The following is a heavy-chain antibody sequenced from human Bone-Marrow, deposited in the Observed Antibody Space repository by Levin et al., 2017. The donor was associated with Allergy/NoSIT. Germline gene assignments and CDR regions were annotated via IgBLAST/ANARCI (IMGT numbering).Heavy chain of an antibody. CDR2: INPNNGAT. CDR1: GFAFTDYY. J-gene: IGHJ2*01. CDR3: ARDPAVTRDGYFDL. Sequence: VASVKVSCKASGFAFTDYYMHWVRQAPGQGLEWLGWINPNNGATKYALKFQDRVTMTMDTSISTAYMEFRRLRSDDTAVFYCARDPAVTRDGYFDLWGRGTLVSVSS. D-gene: IGHD4-17*01. V-gene: IGHV1-2*02.